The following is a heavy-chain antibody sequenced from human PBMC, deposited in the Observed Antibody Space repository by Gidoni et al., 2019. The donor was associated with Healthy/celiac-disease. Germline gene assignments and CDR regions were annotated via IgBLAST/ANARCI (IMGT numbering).Heavy chain of an antibody. V-gene: IGHV3-30*18. CDR1: GFTFSSYG. CDR3: AKDRQWLGPHYYGMDV. D-gene: IGHD6-19*01. J-gene: IGHJ6*04. CDR2: ISYDGSNK. Sequence: QVQLVESGGGVVQPARSLRLSCAASGFTFSSYGMPWVRQAPGKGLEWVAVISYDGSNKYYADSVKGRFTISRDNSKNTLYLQMNSLRAEDTAVYYCAKDRQWLGPHYYGMDVWGKGTTVTVSS.